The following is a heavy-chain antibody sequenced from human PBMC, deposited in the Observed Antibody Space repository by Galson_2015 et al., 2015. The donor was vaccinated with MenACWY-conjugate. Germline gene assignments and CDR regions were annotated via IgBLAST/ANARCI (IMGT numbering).Heavy chain of an antibody. J-gene: IGHJ4*02. CDR3: SRSPKVVVPAAFFDS. V-gene: IGHV1-3*01. D-gene: IGHD2-2*01. Sequence: SVKVSCKASGYTFTTYSIHWVRQAPGQRLEWMGWINAGNGNTKYSQNFQGRVTITRDTSATTANMELSSLRSEDTAVYYCSRSPKVVVPAAFFDSWGQGTPVTVSS. CDR2: INAGNGNT. CDR1: GYTFTTYS.